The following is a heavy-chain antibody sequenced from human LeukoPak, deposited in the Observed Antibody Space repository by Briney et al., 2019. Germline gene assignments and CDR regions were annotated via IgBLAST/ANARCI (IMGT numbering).Heavy chain of an antibody. J-gene: IGHJ5*02. Sequence: SETLSLTCPVYGGSFSGYYWSWIRQPPGKGLEWIGEINHSGSTNYNPSLKSRVTISVDTSKNQFSLKLSSVTAAAPAVYYWARGGWRWAIVVVTANNWLAPWGEGTLV. CDR1: GGSFSGYY. CDR3: ARGGWRWAIVVVTANNWLAP. D-gene: IGHD2-21*02. CDR2: INHSGST. V-gene: IGHV4-34*01.